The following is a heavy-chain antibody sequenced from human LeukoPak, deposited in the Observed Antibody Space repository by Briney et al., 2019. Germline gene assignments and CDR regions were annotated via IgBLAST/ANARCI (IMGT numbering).Heavy chain of an antibody. CDR3: ARHDKKSAADGTGFDY. CDR1: GGSISGSRYY. Sequence: SETLSLTCTVSGGSISGSRYYWGWIRQPPGKGLEWIGSMYYSGSTYYNPSLKSRVTILVDTSKNQFSLKMRSVTAADTAVYYCARHDKKSAADGTGFDYWGRGTLVAVSS. V-gene: IGHV4-39*01. J-gene: IGHJ4*02. CDR2: MYYSGST. D-gene: IGHD6-13*01.